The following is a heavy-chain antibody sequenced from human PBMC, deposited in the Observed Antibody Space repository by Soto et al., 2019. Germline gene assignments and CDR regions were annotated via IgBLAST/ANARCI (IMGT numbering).Heavy chain of an antibody. CDR1: GYTFTSYG. D-gene: IGHD4-4*01. CDR3: ARDPDSNYEGYMDV. Sequence: ASVKVSCKASGYTFTSYGISWVRQAPGQGLERMGWISAYNGNTNYAQKLQGRVTMTTDTSTSTAYMELRSLRSDDTAVYYCARDPDSNYEGYMDVWGKGTTVTVSS. V-gene: IGHV1-18*01. CDR2: ISAYNGNT. J-gene: IGHJ6*03.